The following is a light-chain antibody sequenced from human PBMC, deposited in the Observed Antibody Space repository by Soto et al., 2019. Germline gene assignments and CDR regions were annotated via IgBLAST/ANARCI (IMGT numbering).Light chain of an antibody. J-gene: IGKJ4*01. CDR1: QSVSSN. CDR2: DAS. Sequence: IGMSKSPAKLSVSPGARATLSCRASQSVSSNLAWYQQRPGQAPRLLIYDASNRATGIPARFSGSGSGTDFTLTISSLEPEDFAVYYCQQRSNLPPTFGGGTKV. V-gene: IGKV3-11*01. CDR3: QQRSNLPPT.